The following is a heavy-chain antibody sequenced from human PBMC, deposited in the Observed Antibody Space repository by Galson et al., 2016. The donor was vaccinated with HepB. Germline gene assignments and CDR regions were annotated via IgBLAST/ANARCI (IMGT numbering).Heavy chain of an antibody. CDR1: GGSITSGGYY. Sequence: TLSLTCTVSGGSITSGGYYWSWVRQHPGKGLEWLGYIFQTGTTFYSPSLKSRLTISVDTSKNQFSLNLRSVTAADTAVYYCAKVDYGATWRTFEDWGQGTQVTVSS. V-gene: IGHV4-31*03. D-gene: IGHD4-17*01. CDR3: AKVDYGATWRTFED. CDR2: IFQTGTT. J-gene: IGHJ4*02.